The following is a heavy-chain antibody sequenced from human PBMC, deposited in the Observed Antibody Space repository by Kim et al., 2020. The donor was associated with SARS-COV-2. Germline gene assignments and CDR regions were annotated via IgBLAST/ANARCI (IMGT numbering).Heavy chain of an antibody. D-gene: IGHD6-13*01. CDR1: GFTFSSYE. Sequence: GGSLRLSCAASGFTFSSYEMNWVRQAPGKGLEWVSYISSSGSTIYYADSVKGRFTISRDNAKNSLYLQMNSLRAEDTAVYYCARGVEQQLVLSPNWFDPWGQGTLVTVSS. CDR2: ISSSGSTI. J-gene: IGHJ5*02. CDR3: ARGVEQQLVLSPNWFDP. V-gene: IGHV3-48*03.